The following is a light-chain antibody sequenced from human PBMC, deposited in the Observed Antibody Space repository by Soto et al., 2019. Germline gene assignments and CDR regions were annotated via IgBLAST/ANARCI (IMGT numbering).Light chain of an antibody. V-gene: IGKV3-20*01. CDR2: GAS. J-gene: IGKJ1*01. Sequence: IVLPRAPGGMSLAPVWTWVIYGRASQSLSSNSIAWYQQRLGQAPRLLIYGASSRATGIPDRFSGSGSGTDFTPTISGLEPEDFAVYYCKQYGSSPTFGQGPKVDIK. CDR3: KQYGSSPT. CDR1: QSLSSNS.